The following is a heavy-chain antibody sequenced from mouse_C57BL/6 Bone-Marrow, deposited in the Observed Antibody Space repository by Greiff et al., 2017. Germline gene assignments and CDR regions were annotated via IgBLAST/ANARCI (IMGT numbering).Heavy chain of an antibody. CDR2: INPNNGGT. D-gene: IGHD2-4*01. CDR1: GYTFTDYY. CDR3: AYDYEAWFAY. Sequence: EVQLQQSGPELVKPGASVKISCKASGYTFTDYYMNWVKQSHGKSLEWIGDINPNNGGTSYNQKFKGKATLTVDKSSSTAYMELRSLTSEDSAVYYCAYDYEAWFAYWGQGTLVTVSA. J-gene: IGHJ3*01. V-gene: IGHV1-26*01.